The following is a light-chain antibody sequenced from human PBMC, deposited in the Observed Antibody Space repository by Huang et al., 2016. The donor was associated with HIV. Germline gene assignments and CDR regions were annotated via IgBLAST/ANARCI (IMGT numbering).Light chain of an antibody. CDR1: QSVSRSY. V-gene: IGKV3-20*01. CDR2: GAS. Sequence: EIVLTQSPGTLSLSPGERATLSCRASQSVSRSYLAWYQQNPGQAPRLLLHGASTRATGIPDRFSGSGSGTDFTLTISRLEPEDVAVYYCQQYGSSSWTFGQGTKVEIK. J-gene: IGKJ1*01. CDR3: QQYGSSSWT.